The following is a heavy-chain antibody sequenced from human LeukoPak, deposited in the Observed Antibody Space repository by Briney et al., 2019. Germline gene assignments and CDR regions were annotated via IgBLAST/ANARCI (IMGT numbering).Heavy chain of an antibody. CDR1: GFTFSTYA. CDR2: ISNDGSNK. D-gene: IGHD6-13*01. Sequence: GGSLRLSCSASGFTFSTYAIHWVRQAPGKGLEWVALISNDGSNKYYGDSVKGRFTISRDNAKNSLYLQMNSLRAEDTAVYYCARNLAAADPYWYFDLWGRGTLVTVSS. V-gene: IGHV3-30-3*01. CDR3: ARNLAAADPYWYFDL. J-gene: IGHJ2*01.